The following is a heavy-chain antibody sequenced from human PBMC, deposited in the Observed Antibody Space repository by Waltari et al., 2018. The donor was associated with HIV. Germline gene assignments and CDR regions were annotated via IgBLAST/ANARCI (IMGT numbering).Heavy chain of an antibody. D-gene: IGHD4-4*01. CDR3: AREWGSNYVYYYYYYGMDV. CDR1: GFTFSSYS. CDR2: ISSSSSTI. J-gene: IGHJ6*02. V-gene: IGHV3-48*01. Sequence: EVQLVESGGGLVQPGGSLRLSCAASGFTFSSYSMNWVRQAPGKGLEWVSYISSSSSTIYYADSVKGRFTISRDNAKNSLYLQMNSLRAEDTAVYYCAREWGSNYVYYYYYYGMDVWGQGTTVTVSS.